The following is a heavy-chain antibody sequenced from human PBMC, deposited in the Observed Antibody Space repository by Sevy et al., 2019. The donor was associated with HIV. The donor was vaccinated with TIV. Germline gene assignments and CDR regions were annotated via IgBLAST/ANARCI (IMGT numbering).Heavy chain of an antibody. J-gene: IGHJ6*02. D-gene: IGHD2-2*01. CDR2: INSDGSST. V-gene: IGHV3-74*01. CDR3: AREDIVVVPAAMRVYYYYGMDV. CDR1: GFTFSSYW. Sequence: GGSLRLSCAASGFTFSSYWMHWVRQAPGKGLVWVSRINSDGSSTSYADSVKGRFTISRDNAKNRLYLQMNSLRAEDPAVYYCAREDIVVVPAAMRVYYYYGMDVWGQGTTVTVSS.